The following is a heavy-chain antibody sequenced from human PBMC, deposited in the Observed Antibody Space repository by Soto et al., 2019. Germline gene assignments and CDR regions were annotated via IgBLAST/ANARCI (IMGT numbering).Heavy chain of an antibody. J-gene: IGHJ4*02. D-gene: IGHD1-7*01. CDR3: AKDRRAGGNYGFYSDF. CDR2: SSATGAGT. CDR1: GFTFSSYG. V-gene: IGHV3-23*01. Sequence: GGSLRLSCAASGFTFSSYGMTWVGQAPGKGLEWVSFSSATGAGTYYAESVKGRFTISRDNSKNTLYLQMTSLRADDTAVYYCAKDRRAGGNYGFYSDFWGQGALVTVSS.